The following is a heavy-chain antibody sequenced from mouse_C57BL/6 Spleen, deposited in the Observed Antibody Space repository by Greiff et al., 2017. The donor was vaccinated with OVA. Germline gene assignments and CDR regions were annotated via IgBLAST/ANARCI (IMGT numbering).Heavy chain of an antibody. CDR3: ARPYGNYGAWFDY. CDR1: GYTFTSYW. CDR2: IDPSDSYT. V-gene: IGHV1-69*01. D-gene: IGHD2-1*01. Sequence: VQLQQPGAELVMPGASVKLSCKASGYTFTSYWMHWVKQRPGQGLEWIGEIDPSDSYTNYNQKFKGKSTLTVDKSSSTAYMQLSSLTSEDSAVYYCARPYGNYGAWFDYWGQGTTLTVSS. J-gene: IGHJ2*01.